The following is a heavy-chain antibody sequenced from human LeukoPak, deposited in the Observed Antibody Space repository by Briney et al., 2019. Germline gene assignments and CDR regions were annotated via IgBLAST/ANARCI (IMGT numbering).Heavy chain of an antibody. CDR1: GFTFSSYA. CDR3: AREGSSGRTSDY. CDR2: IWYDGSNK. J-gene: IGHJ4*02. V-gene: IGHV3-33*08. D-gene: IGHD3-22*01. Sequence: PGRSLRLSCAASGFTFSSYAMHWVRQAPGKGLEWVAVIWYDGSNKYYADSVKGRFTISRDNSKNTLYLQMNSLRAEDTAVYYCAREGSSGRTSDYWGQGTLVTVSS.